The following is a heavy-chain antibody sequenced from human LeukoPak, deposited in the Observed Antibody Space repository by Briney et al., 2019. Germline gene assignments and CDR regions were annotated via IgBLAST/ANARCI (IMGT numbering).Heavy chain of an antibody. CDR3: ARGGLQLGY. J-gene: IGHJ4*02. Sequence: PSETLSLTCTVSGYSISSGYYWGWIRQPPGKGLEWIGSIYHSGSTYYNPSLKSRVTISVDTSKNQFSLKLSSVTAADTAVYYCARGGLQLGYWGQGTLVTDSS. D-gene: IGHD1-1*01. V-gene: IGHV4-38-2*02. CDR1: GYSISSGYY. CDR2: IYHSGST.